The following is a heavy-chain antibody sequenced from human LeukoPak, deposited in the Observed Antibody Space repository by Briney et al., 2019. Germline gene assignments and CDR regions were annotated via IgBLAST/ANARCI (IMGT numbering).Heavy chain of an antibody. J-gene: IGHJ6*03. CDR3: ARGPYDSRGQDYYYYYMDV. CDR2: IIPIFGTA. V-gene: IGHV1-69*13. D-gene: IGHD3-22*01. CDR1: GGTFSSYV. Sequence: GASVKVSCKASGGTFSSYVISWVRQAPGQGLEWMGGIIPIFGTANYAQKFQGRVTITAEESTSTAYMELSSLRSEDTAVYYCARGPYDSRGQDYYYYYMDVWGRGTTVTVS.